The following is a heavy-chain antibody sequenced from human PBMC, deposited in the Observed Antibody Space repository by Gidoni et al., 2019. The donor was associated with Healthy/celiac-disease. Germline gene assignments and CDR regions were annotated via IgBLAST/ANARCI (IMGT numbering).Heavy chain of an antibody. Sequence: EVQLVESGGGLVQPGGSLRLSCAASGFTFSSYEMNWVRQAPGKGLEWFSYISSSGSTIYYADSVKGRFTISRDNAKNSLYLQMNSLRAEDTAVYYCARDLGSPIYYYYYGMDVWGQGTTVTVSS. D-gene: IGHD6-13*01. CDR2: ISSSGSTI. V-gene: IGHV3-48*03. J-gene: IGHJ6*02. CDR3: ARDLGSPIYYYYYGMDV. CDR1: GFTFSSYE.